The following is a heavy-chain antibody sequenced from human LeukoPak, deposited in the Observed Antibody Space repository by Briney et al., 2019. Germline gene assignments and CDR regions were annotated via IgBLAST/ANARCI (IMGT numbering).Heavy chain of an antibody. CDR1: GFTFSDYY. CDR2: ISSSSNSI. V-gene: IGHV3-11*04. CDR3: ARRADAFDI. J-gene: IGHJ3*02. Sequence: GGSLRLSCAASGFTFSDYYMSWIRQAPGKGLEWVSSISSSSNSIYHADSVKGRFTISRDNAKNSLYLQMNSLRVEDTAVYHCARRADAFDIWGQGTMVTVSS.